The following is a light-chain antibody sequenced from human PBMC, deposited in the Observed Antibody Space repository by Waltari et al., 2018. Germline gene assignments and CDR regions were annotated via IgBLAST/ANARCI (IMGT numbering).Light chain of an antibody. CDR2: WAS. J-gene: IGKJ4*01. V-gene: IGKV4-1*01. CDR1: QSVLSSSNNKNY. Sequence: DIVMTQSPDSLAVSLGERATINCMSSQSVLSSSNNKNYLAWYQQKPGQPPKLLIYWASTRESGVPDRFSGGGSGTDFTLTISSRQAEDVAVYYCQQYYGSPLTFGGGTKVEIK. CDR3: QQYYGSPLT.